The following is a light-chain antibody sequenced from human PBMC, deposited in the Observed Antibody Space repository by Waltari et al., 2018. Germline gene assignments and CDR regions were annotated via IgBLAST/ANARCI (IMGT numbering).Light chain of an antibody. J-gene: IGKJ2*03. CDR2: GAS. Sequence: ELVLTQSPVPLSLSLGERATLSCRASQRVSSSYLAWYQQKPGQAPRLLIYGASSRATGIPDRFSGSGSGTDFTLTISILEPEDFAVYYCQQYGSSPNSFGQGTKLEIK. CDR3: QQYGSSPNS. V-gene: IGKV3-20*01. CDR1: QRVSSSY.